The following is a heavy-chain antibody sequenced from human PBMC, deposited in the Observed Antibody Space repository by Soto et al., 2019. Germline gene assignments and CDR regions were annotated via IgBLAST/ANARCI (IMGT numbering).Heavy chain of an antibody. J-gene: IGHJ6*03. Sequence: GGSLRLSCAASGFTFSSYAMSWVRQAPGKGLEWVSAISGSGGSTYYADSVKGRFTISRDNSKNTLYLQMNSLRAEDTAVYYCAKGFVDCRTTSCYYYYYYYMDVWGKGTTVTVSS. V-gene: IGHV3-23*01. D-gene: IGHD2-2*01. CDR3: AKGFVDCRTTSCYYYYYYYMDV. CDR1: GFTFSSYA. CDR2: ISGSGGST.